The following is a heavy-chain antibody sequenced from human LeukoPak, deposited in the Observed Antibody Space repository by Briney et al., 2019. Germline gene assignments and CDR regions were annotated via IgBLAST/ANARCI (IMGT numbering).Heavy chain of an antibody. Sequence: ASVKVSCKASGYTFTGYYMHWVRQAPGQGLEWMGWISAYNGNTNYAQKLQGRVTMTTDTSTSTAYMELRSLRSDDTAVYYCARDPGIVGATASFDPWGQGTLVTVSS. J-gene: IGHJ5*02. V-gene: IGHV1-18*04. CDR1: GYTFTGYY. CDR3: ARDPGIVGATASFDP. CDR2: ISAYNGNT. D-gene: IGHD1-26*01.